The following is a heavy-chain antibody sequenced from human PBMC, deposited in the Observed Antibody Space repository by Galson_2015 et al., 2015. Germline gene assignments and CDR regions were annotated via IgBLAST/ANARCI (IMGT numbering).Heavy chain of an antibody. Sequence: SVKVSCKASGFTFTSSAVQWVRQARGQRLEWIGWIVVGSGNTNYAQKFQERVTITRDMSTSTAYMELSSLRSEDTAVYYCAAGLIKGYSGYDPPGTFDYWGQGTLVTVSS. J-gene: IGHJ4*02. V-gene: IGHV1-58*01. D-gene: IGHD5-12*01. CDR3: AAGLIKGYSGYDPPGTFDY. CDR2: IVVGSGNT. CDR1: GFTFTSSA.